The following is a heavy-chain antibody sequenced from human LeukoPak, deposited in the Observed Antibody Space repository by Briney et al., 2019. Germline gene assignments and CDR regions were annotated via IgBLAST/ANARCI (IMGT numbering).Heavy chain of an antibody. D-gene: IGHD3-22*01. V-gene: IGHV3-15*07. Sequence: GGSLRLSCATSGFTFSNAWMNWVRQAPGRGLEWVGRIRSNSGGGTIDYAAPVKGRFTLSRDDSKTTLYLQMNSLQTEDTAVYYCATDFYDSTWGQGTLVTVSS. J-gene: IGHJ5*02. CDR2: IRSNSGGGTI. CDR3: ATDFYDST. CDR1: GFTFSNAW.